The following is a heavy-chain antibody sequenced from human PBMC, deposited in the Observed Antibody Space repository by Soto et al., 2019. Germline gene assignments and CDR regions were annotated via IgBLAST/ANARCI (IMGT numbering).Heavy chain of an antibody. CDR2: ISYDGSNK. CDR1: RFTFSGYG. J-gene: IGHJ4*02. Sequence: QVQLVESGGGVVQPGRSLRLSCAASRFTFSGYGMHWVRQAPGKGLEWVAVISYDGSNKFYADSVKGRFTISRDNSKNTLHLQMNRLRAEDTAVYYCAKGGRAYCGGDCRYYFDYWGQGTLVTVSS. CDR3: AKGGRAYCGGDCRYYFDY. V-gene: IGHV3-30*18. D-gene: IGHD2-21*02.